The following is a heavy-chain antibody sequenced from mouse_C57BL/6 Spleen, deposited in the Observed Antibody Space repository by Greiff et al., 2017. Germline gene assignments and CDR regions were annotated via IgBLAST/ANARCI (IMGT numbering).Heavy chain of an antibody. CDR1: GYTFTSYW. CDR3: ARREFITTVVADYCDY. CDR2: IYPGSGST. Sequence: QVQLQQPGAELVKPGASVKMSCKASGYTFTSYWITWVKQRPGQGLEWIGDIYPGSGSTNYNEKFKSKATLTVDTSSSTAYMQLSSLTSEDSAVYYCARREFITTVVADYCDYWGQGTTLTVSS. V-gene: IGHV1-55*01. J-gene: IGHJ2*01. D-gene: IGHD1-1*01.